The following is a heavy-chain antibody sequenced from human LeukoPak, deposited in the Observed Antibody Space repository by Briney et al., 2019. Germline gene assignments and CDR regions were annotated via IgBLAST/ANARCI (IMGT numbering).Heavy chain of an antibody. J-gene: IGHJ3*02. V-gene: IGHV3-33*06. CDR3: AKEGVGDILTDYDACDI. CDR1: GFTFSSYG. D-gene: IGHD3-9*01. Sequence: GGSLRLSCAASGFTFSSYGMHWVRQAPGKGLEWVAVIWYDGSNKYYADSVKGRFTISRDNSKNTLYLQMNSLRAEDTAVYYCAKEGVGDILTDYDACDIWGQGTMVTVSS. CDR2: IWYDGSNK.